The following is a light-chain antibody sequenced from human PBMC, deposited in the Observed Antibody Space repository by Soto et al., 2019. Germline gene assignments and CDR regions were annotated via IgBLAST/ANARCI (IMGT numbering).Light chain of an antibody. Sequence: QSVLTQPPSASGTPGQRVTISCSGSSSNIGTNTVNWYQHLPGSAPKFLIYSNDQRPSGVPARFSGSKSGTSASLAISGLQPEDEADYYCAAWDGSLNAVLFGGGTKLTVL. CDR3: AAWDGSLNAVL. V-gene: IGLV1-44*01. CDR2: SND. J-gene: IGLJ2*01. CDR1: SSNIGTNT.